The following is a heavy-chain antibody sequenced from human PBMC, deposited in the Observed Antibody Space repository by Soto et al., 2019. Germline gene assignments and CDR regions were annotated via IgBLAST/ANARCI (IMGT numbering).Heavy chain of an antibody. CDR1: GFTFSSYW. J-gene: IGHJ4*02. Sequence: EVQLVESGGGLVQPGGSLRLSCAASGFTFSSYWMHWVRQAPGKGLVWVSRFNSDGSSTSYADSVKGGFTISRDNAKNTLYLQMNSLRAEDTAVYYCARVKPGIAAAGYDYWGQGTLVTVSS. V-gene: IGHV3-74*01. D-gene: IGHD6-13*01. CDR2: FNSDGSST. CDR3: ARVKPGIAAAGYDY.